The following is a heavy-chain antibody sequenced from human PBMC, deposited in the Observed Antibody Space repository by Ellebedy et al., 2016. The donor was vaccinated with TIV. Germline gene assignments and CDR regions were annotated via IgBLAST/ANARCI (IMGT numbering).Heavy chain of an antibody. CDR1: GFTFSSYA. CDR2: ISGRGGSI. Sequence: GESLKISCAASGFTFSSYAMSWVRQAQGKGLEWVSAISGRGGSIYYADSVKGRFTISRDNPKNTLYLQMNSLRAEDTAVFYCAKGSNQLAAACFDYWGQGTLVTVSS. CDR3: AKGSNQLAAACFDY. D-gene: IGHD3-3*02. J-gene: IGHJ4*02. V-gene: IGHV3-23*01.